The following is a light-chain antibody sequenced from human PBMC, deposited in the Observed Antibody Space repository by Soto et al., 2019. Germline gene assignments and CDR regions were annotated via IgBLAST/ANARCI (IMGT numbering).Light chain of an antibody. CDR2: GAF. Sequence: EIVLTQSPVTLSLSPGERATLSCRASQSVSGYLAWYQQKPGQAPRLLIYGAFSRATGIPARFSGSGSGTEFTLTITSLQSEDFAVYYCQQYDNWPPWTFGQGTTVDIK. CDR3: QQYDNWPPWT. CDR1: QSVSGY. V-gene: IGKV3-15*01. J-gene: IGKJ1*01.